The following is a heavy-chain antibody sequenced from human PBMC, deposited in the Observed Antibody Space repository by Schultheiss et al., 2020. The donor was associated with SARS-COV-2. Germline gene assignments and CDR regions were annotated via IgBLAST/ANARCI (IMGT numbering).Heavy chain of an antibody. CDR1: GYSFTSYW. V-gene: IGHV5-51*01. Sequence: GGSLRLSCKGSGYSFTSYWIAWVRQMPGKGLEWMGIIYPGDSDTRYSPSFQGQVTISADKSISTAYLQWSSLKASDTAVYYCARTRGASLLFDYWGQGTLVTVSS. D-gene: IGHD3-10*01. CDR2: IYPGDSDT. J-gene: IGHJ4*02. CDR3: ARTRGASLLFDY.